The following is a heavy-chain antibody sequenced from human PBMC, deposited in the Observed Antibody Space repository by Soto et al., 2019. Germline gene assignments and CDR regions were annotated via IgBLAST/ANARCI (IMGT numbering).Heavy chain of an antibody. D-gene: IGHD6-6*01. CDR1: GGTFSSYA. CDR2: IIPIFGTA. V-gene: IGHV1-69*01. J-gene: IGHJ6*02. CDR3: ARGRRSSSLFGYYYYGMDV. Sequence: QVQLVQSGAEVKKPGSSVKVSCKASGGTFSSYAISWVRQAPGQGLEWMGGIIPIFGTANYAQKFQGRVTITADESTSTAYMELSSLRSEDTAVYYCARGRRSSSLFGYYYYGMDVWGQGTTVTVSS.